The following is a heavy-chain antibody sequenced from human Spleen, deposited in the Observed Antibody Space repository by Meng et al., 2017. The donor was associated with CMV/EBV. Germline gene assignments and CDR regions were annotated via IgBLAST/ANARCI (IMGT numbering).Heavy chain of an antibody. CDR1: GGTFSTFA. V-gene: IGHV1-69*05. Sequence: SVKVSCKASGGTFSTFAFNWVRQAPGQGLEWMGGIIPIFATPNYAQKFQGRVTITTDESTNTAYMELSSLRSEDTALYYCAGYNIVGTVKGMDVWGQGTTVTVSS. D-gene: IGHD1-26*01. CDR2: IIPIFATP. CDR3: AGYNIVGTVKGMDV. J-gene: IGHJ6*02.